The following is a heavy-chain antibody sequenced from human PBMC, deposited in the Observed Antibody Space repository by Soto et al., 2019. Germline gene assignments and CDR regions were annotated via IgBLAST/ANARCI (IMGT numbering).Heavy chain of an antibody. CDR2: IYSGGST. D-gene: IGHD3-16*01. CDR1: GFTVSTKY. J-gene: IGHJ4*02. Sequence: EVQLVESGGGLVQPGGSLRLSCAASGFTVSTKYMSWVRQAPGKGLEWVSVIYSGGSTFYADSVGGRFTISRDNSKNTVNLQMNSLRAEDTAVYYCARDPLAADYWGQRTLVTVSS. V-gene: IGHV3-66*01. CDR3: ARDPLAADY.